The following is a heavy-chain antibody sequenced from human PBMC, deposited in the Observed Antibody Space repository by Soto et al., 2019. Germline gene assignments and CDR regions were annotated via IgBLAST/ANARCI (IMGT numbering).Heavy chain of an antibody. CDR1: GFSFSSYA. CDR3: AKEGNTYYDFWSGYSDVRGNNWFDP. J-gene: IGHJ5*02. V-gene: IGHV3-23*01. CDR2: ISGSGGST. Sequence: PGGSLRLSCAASGFSFSSYAMSWVRQAPGKGLEWVSAISGSGGSTYYADSVKGRSTISRDNSKNTLYLQMNSLRAEDTAVYYCAKEGNTYYDFWSGYSDVRGNNWFDPWAQGTLVTVSS. D-gene: IGHD3-3*01.